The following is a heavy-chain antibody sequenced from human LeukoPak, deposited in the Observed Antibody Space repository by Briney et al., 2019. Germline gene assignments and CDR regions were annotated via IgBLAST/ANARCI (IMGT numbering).Heavy chain of an antibody. J-gene: IGHJ4*02. CDR3: TTDRDDSYFDY. V-gene: IGHV3-15*01. CDR2: IKSKTDGGTT. Sequence: PGGSLRLSCAASGFTFSNAWMSWVRQAPGKGLEWVGRIKSKTDGGTTDYAATVKGRFTISRDDSKNTLYLQMNSLKADDTAVYYCTTDRDDSYFDYWGQGTLVTVSS. CDR1: GFTFSNAW. D-gene: IGHD3-3*01.